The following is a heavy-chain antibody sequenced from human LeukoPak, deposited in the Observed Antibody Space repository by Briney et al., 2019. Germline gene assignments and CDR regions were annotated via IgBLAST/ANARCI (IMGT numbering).Heavy chain of an antibody. CDR2: MNPNSGNT. CDR1: GYTFTSYD. V-gene: IGHV1-8*01. J-gene: IGHJ6*03. Sequence: GASVKVSCKASGYTFTSYDINWVRQATGQGLEWMGWMNPNSGNTGYAQKFQGRVTMTRNTSISTAYMELSSLRSEDTAVYYCARGPAAAGPYGFYYYYYYMDVWGKGTTVTISS. D-gene: IGHD6-13*01. CDR3: ARGPAAAGPYGFYYYYYYMDV.